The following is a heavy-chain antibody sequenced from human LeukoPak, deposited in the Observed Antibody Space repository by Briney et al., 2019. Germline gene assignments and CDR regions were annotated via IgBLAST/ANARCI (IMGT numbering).Heavy chain of an antibody. Sequence: SQTLSLTCIVSGGSISSGGYYWSWIRQHPGKGLEWIGYIYYSGSTYYNPSLKSRVTISVDTSKNQFSLKLSSVTAADTAVYYCARWGGYDSSGYYRFDYWGQGTLVTVSS. J-gene: IGHJ4*02. D-gene: IGHD3-22*01. CDR2: IYYSGST. V-gene: IGHV4-31*03. CDR3: ARWGGYDSSGYYRFDY. CDR1: GGSISSGGYY.